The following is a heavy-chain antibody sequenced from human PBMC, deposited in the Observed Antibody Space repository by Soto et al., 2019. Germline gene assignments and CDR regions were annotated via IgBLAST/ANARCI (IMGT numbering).Heavy chain of an antibody. CDR2: IYPGDSDT. CDR3: ARNFSSGEEPKPRGTQIVVGPAAPNX. Sequence: EALKISYKGSGYSFTSYWIGWVRQMPGKGLELMVIIYPGDSDTRYSPSFQGQVTISADKSISTAYLQWSSLKASDTAMYYCARNFSSGEEPKPRGTQIVVGPAAPNXWGQATLITVSX. CDR1: GYSFTSYW. J-gene: IGHJ4*02. D-gene: IGHD2-2*01. V-gene: IGHV5-51*01.